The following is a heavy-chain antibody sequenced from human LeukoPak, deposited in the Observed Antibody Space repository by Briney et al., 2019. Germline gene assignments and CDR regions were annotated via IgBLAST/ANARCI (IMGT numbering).Heavy chain of an antibody. CDR3: AGDQLALNALNI. J-gene: IGHJ3*02. D-gene: IGHD1-1*01. CDR1: GGSMSSHY. Sequence: PSETLSLTCTVSGGSMSSHYWGWIRQPPGKGLEWLGYISYIGSTNYSPSLKSRVTISVDTSKNEFSLRLSSVTAADTAVYFCAGDQLALNALNIWGQGTMVTVSS. CDR2: ISYIGST. V-gene: IGHV4-59*11.